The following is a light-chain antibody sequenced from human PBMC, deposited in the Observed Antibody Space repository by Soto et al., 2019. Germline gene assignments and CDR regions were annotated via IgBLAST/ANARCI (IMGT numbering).Light chain of an antibody. Sequence: AIRMTHSPSSLSASTGDRVTITRRASQGISSYLAWYQQKPGKAPKLLIYAASTLQSGVPSRFSGSGSGTDFTLTISCLQSEDFATYYCQQYYSYPRTFGQGTKVDIK. V-gene: IGKV1-8*01. J-gene: IGKJ1*01. CDR3: QQYYSYPRT. CDR2: AAS. CDR1: QGISSY.